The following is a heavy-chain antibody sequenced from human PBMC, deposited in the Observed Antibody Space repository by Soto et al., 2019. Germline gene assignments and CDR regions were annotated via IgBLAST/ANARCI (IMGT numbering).Heavy chain of an antibody. CDR3: ARGTTVTAFDI. J-gene: IGHJ3*02. D-gene: IGHD4-4*01. CDR1: GFTFSSYS. V-gene: IGHV3-21*01. Sequence: GGSLRLSCAASGFTFSSYSMNWVRQAPGKGLELVSSISSSSSYIYYADSVKGRFTISRDNAKNSLYLQMNSLRAEDTAVYYCARGTTVTAFDIWGQGTMVTVSS. CDR2: ISSSSSYI.